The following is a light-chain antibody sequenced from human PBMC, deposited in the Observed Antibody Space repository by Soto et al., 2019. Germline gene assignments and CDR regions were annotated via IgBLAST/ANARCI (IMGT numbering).Light chain of an antibody. J-gene: IGLJ1*01. CDR2: EGS. CDR3: CSYTGSSTYV. Sequence: QSVLTQPASVSGSPGQSITISCTGTSSDVGSYNLVSWYQQHPGKAPKLMIYEGSKRPSGVSNRFSGSKSGNTASLTISGLQAEDEADYYRCSYTGSSTYVFGTETKVTVL. CDR1: SSDVGSYNL. V-gene: IGLV2-23*01.